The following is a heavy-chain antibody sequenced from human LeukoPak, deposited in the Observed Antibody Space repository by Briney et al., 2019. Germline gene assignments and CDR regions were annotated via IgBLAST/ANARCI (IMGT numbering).Heavy chain of an antibody. V-gene: IGHV3-30-3*01. CDR1: GFTFSRYA. Sequence: GGSLRLSCAASGFTFSRYAMHWVRQVPGKGLEWVACISFDGSNKYYAESVKGRLTISRDSSKDTLYLEMNSLRADDTAVYYCARGSRTIELGDDYWGQGTLVTVSS. D-gene: IGHD5-24*01. CDR2: ISFDGSNK. CDR3: ARGSRTIELGDDY. J-gene: IGHJ4*02.